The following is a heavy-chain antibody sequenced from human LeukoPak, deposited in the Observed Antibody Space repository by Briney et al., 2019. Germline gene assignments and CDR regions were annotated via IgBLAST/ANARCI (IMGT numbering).Heavy chain of an antibody. Sequence: PSETLSLTCAVYGGSFSGYYWSWIRQPPGKGLEWIGEINHSGSTNYNPSLKSRVTISVDTSKNQFSLKLSSVTAADTAVYYCARGRKVVVITTGRNPKYGYYFDYWGQGTLVTVSS. CDR3: ARGRKVVVITTGRNPKYGYYFDY. V-gene: IGHV4-34*01. D-gene: IGHD3-22*01. J-gene: IGHJ4*02. CDR1: GGSFSGYY. CDR2: INHSGST.